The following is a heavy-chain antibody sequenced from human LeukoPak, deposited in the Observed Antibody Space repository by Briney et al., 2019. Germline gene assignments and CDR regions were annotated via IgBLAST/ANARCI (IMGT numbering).Heavy chain of an antibody. CDR2: MNPNSGNT. CDR3: ARGQRQWLVYYYYYMDV. D-gene: IGHD6-19*01. J-gene: IGHJ6*03. V-gene: IGHV1-8*01. Sequence: ASVKVSCKASGYTFTSYDINWVRQATGQGLEWMGWMNPNSGNTGYARKFQGRVTMTRNTSISTAYMELSSLRSEDTAVYYCARGQRQWLVYYYYYMDVWGKGTTVTVSS. CDR1: GYTFTSYD.